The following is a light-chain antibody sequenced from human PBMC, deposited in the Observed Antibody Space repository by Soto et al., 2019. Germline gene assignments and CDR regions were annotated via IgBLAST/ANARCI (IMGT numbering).Light chain of an antibody. CDR1: SSDVGSYNR. CDR2: EGS. CDR3: CSYAGSSTFDVV. V-gene: IGLV2-23*03. Sequence: QSALTQPASVSGSPGQSITISCTGTSSDVGSYNRVSWYQQHPGKAPKLMIYEGSKRPSGVSNRFSGSKSGNTASLTISGLQAEDEADYYCCSYAGSSTFDVVFGGVTKLTVL. J-gene: IGLJ2*01.